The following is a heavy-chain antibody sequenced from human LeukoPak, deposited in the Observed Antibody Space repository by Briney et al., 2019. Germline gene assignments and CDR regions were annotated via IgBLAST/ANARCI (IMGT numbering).Heavy chain of an antibody. V-gene: IGHV4-34*01. CDR2: INHSGST. Sequence: GSLRLSCAASGFTFSSYSMNWVRQPPGKGLEWIGEINHSGSTNYNPSLKSRVTISVDTSKNQFSLKLSSVTAADTAVYYCARFGEMTTVTTALDYWGQGTLVTVSS. CDR3: ARFGEMTTVTTALDY. D-gene: IGHD4-17*01. J-gene: IGHJ4*02. CDR1: GFTFSSYS.